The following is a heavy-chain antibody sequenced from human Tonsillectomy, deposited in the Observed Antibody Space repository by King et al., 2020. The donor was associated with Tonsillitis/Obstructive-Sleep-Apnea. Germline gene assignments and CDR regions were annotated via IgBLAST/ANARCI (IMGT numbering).Heavy chain of an antibody. D-gene: IGHD3-22*01. CDR3: AKDIRSGSSGYYYYFDY. Sequence: VQLVESGGGLVQPGRSLRLSCAASGFTFDDYAMHWVRQAPGKGLEWVSGISWNSGSIGYADSVKGRFTISRDNAKNSLYLQINSLRAEDTALYYCAKDIRSGSSGYYYYFDYWGQGTLVTVSS. CDR1: GFTFDDYA. J-gene: IGHJ4*02. V-gene: IGHV3-9*01. CDR2: ISWNSGSI.